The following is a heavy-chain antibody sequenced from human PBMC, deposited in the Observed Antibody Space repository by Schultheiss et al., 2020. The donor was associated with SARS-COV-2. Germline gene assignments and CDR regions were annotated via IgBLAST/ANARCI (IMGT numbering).Heavy chain of an antibody. CDR3: AKSRDSSSSGDYYYGMDV. V-gene: IGHV3-23*01. CDR1: GFTFDDYA. D-gene: IGHD6-6*01. Sequence: GGSLRLSCAASGFTFDDYAMHWVRQAPGKGLEWVSAISGSGGSTYYADSVKGRFTISRDNSKNTLYLQMNSLRAEDTAVYYCAKSRDSSSSGDYYYGMDVWGQGTTVTVSS. J-gene: IGHJ6*02. CDR2: ISGSGGST.